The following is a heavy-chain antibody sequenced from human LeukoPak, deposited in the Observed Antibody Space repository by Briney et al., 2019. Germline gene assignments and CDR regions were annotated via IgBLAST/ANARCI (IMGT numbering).Heavy chain of an antibody. J-gene: IGHJ4*02. Sequence: PGGSLRPSCAASRFTFSSYAMSWVRQAPGQGLEWVSAISGSGGSTYYADSVKGRFTISRDNSKNTLYLQMNSLRAEDTAVYYCAKDRAYYDFWSGYPSYFDYWGQGTLVTVSS. CDR1: RFTFSSYA. CDR2: ISGSGGST. D-gene: IGHD3-3*01. V-gene: IGHV3-23*01. CDR3: AKDRAYYDFWSGYPSYFDY.